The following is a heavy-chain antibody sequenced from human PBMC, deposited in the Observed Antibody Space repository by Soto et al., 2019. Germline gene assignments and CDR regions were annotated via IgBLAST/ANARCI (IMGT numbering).Heavy chain of an antibody. J-gene: IGHJ4*02. D-gene: IGHD6-13*01. Sequence: SETLSLTCTVSGGSISSGGYYWSWIRQHPGKGLEWIGYIYYSGSTYYNPSLKSRVTISVDTSKNQFSLKLSSVTAAETAVYYCARAMGAAAGTGYFDYWGQGTLVTVSS. V-gene: IGHV4-31*03. CDR1: GGSISSGGYY. CDR2: IYYSGST. CDR3: ARAMGAAAGTGYFDY.